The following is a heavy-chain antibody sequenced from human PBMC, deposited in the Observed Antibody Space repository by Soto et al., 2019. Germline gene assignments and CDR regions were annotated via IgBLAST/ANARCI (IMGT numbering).Heavy chain of an antibody. CDR2: IIPIFGTA. Sequence: SVKVSCKASGGTFSSYAISWVRQAPGQGLEWMGGIIPIFGTANYAQKFQGRVTITADESTSTAYMELSSLRSEDTAVYYCARGGSIAVDAEYFQHWGQGTLVTVSS. CDR1: GGTFSSYA. CDR3: ARGGSIAVDAEYFQH. D-gene: IGHD6-19*01. V-gene: IGHV1-69*13. J-gene: IGHJ1*01.